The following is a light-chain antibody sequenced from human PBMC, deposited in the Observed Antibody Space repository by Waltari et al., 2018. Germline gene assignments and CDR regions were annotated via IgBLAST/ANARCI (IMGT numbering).Light chain of an antibody. V-gene: IGLV2-14*03. CDR1: RSDIGYYNF. CDR2: DVS. CDR3: ASYTSANTVL. Sequence: QSGLTQPASVSGSPGQSITISCTGTRSDIGYYNFVSWYQHHPGKAPKLVIFDVSRWPAGVSHRFSGSKSGNTASLTISGLQAEDEAAYYCASYTSANTVLFGGGTKVTVL. J-gene: IGLJ2*01.